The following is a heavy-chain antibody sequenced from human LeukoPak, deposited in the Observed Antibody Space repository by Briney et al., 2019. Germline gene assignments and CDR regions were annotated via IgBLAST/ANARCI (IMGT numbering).Heavy chain of an antibody. Sequence: GGSLRLSCAASGFTFSSYAMHWVRQAPGKGLEWVAVISYDGSNKYYADSVKGRFTISRDNAKNSLYLQMNSLRAEDTAVYYCARDRKTSGHTRHYWGQGTLVTVSS. D-gene: IGHD6-19*01. CDR2: ISYDGSNK. J-gene: IGHJ4*02. CDR1: GFTFSSYA. V-gene: IGHV3-30*04. CDR3: ARDRKTSGHTRHY.